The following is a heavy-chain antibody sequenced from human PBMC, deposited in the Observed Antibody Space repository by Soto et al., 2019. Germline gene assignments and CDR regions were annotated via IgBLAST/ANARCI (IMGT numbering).Heavy chain of an antibody. V-gene: IGHV2-5*01. CDR2: IYWNDDK. CDR1: GFSLSTSGVG. D-gene: IGHD6-13*01. Sequence: ASGPTLVNPTQTLTLTCTFSGFSLSTSGVGVGWIRQPPGKALEWLALIYWNDDKRYSPSLKSRLTITKDTSKNPVVLTMTNMDPGDTATYYCANRIAAAGTRPYYYHGKGVWGPGTAVTVSS. J-gene: IGHJ6*02. CDR3: ANRIAAAGTRPYYYHGKGV.